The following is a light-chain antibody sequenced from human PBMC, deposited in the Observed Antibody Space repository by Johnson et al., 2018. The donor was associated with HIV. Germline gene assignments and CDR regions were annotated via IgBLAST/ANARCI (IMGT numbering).Light chain of an antibody. CDR2: KNN. CDR3: GTWDSSLSVGV. V-gene: IGLV1-51*02. J-gene: IGLJ1*01. CDR1: SSTIGKNY. Sequence: QSVLTQPPSVSAAPGQKVTISCSGSSSTIGKNYVSWYQVLPGTSPKLLIYKNNERPSGIPDRFSGSKSATSSTLGITGLPPGDEADYYCGTWDSSLSVGVFGTGTKVTVL.